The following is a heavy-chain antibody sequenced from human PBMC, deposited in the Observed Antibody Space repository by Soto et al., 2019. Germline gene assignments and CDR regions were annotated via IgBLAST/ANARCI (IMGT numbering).Heavy chain of an antibody. V-gene: IGHV4-61*02. CDR3: ARQTTYSSSWYDY. CDR2: IYTSGTT. CDR1: GGSISSGGYY. Sequence: SETLSLTCTVSGGSISSGGYYWSWIRQHPGKGLEWIGRIYTSGTTNYNPSLKSRVTMSVDTSKNQFSLKLSSVTAADTALYYCARQTTYSSSWYDYWGHGTLVTVSS. J-gene: IGHJ5*01. D-gene: IGHD6-13*01.